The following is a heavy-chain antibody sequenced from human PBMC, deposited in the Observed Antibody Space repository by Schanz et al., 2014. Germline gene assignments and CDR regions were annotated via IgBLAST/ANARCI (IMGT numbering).Heavy chain of an antibody. V-gene: IGHV1-18*01. CDR2: ISVYHGHT. D-gene: IGHD3-10*01. J-gene: IGHJ6*02. CDR3: VRDAGWAFGDYHGMDV. Sequence: QVQLVQSGAEVKKPGASVRVSCKASGYSFTTYDVNWVRQAPGQGLEWMGWISVYHGHTNYAEKVHGRVTMTTDTSTSTAYMELRSLRADDTAVYYCVRDAGWAFGDYHGMDVWGQGTSVTVSS. CDR1: GYSFTTYD.